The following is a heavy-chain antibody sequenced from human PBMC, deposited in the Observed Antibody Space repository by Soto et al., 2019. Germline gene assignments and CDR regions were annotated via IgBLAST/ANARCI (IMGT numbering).Heavy chain of an antibody. D-gene: IGHD2-15*01. J-gene: IGHJ5*02. CDR1: GFTFSSYA. V-gene: IGHV3-23*01. CDR3: AKDPFRYCSGGSCPNNWFDP. Sequence: EVQLLESGGGLVQPGGSPRLSCAASGFTFSSYAMSWVRQAPGKGLEWVSAISGSGGSTYYADSVKGRFTISRDNSKNTLYLQMNSLRAEDTAVYYCAKDPFRYCSGGSCPNNWFDPWGQGTLVTVSS. CDR2: ISGSGGST.